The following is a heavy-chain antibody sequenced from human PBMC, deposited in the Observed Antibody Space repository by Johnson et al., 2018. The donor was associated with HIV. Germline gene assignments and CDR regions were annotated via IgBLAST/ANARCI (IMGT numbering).Heavy chain of an antibody. J-gene: IGHJ3*02. CDR3: AKEDPITMIPRYAFDI. Sequence: VQLVESGGGLVQPGGSLRLSCAASGFTFSSYDIHWVRQATGKGLESVSPIGPAADTYYPGSVKGRFTISRDNSKNTLYLQMNSLRAEDTAVYYCAKEDPITMIPRYAFDIWGQGTMVTISS. D-gene: IGHD3-22*01. CDR2: IGPAADT. V-gene: IGHV3-13*01. CDR1: GFTFSSYD.